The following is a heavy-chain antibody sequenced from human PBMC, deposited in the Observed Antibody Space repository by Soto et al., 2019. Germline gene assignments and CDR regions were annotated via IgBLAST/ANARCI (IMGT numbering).Heavy chain of an antibody. J-gene: IGHJ4*02. Sequence: SVKVSCTASGGTFGVYGLSWMRQAPGQGLEWMGGILPLFAAANYAQKFQGRVTISAEESASAAYLELHSLRSDDTAVDYCARDKRAVAGTIDYWGQGALVTVSS. CDR3: ARDKRAVAGTIDY. V-gene: IGHV1-69*13. CDR1: GGTFGVYG. D-gene: IGHD6-19*01. CDR2: ILPLFAAA.